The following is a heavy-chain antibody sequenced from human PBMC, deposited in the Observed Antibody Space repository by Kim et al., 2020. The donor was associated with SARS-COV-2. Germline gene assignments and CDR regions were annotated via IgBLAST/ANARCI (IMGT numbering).Heavy chain of an antibody. Sequence: SETLSLTCAVYGGSFSGYYWSWIRQPPGKGLEWIGEINHSGSTNYNPSLKSRVTISVDTSKNQFSLKLSSVTAADTAVYYCARGSHSGQLVLWYYYYGMGVWGQGTTVTVPS. CDR2: INHSGST. V-gene: IGHV4-34*01. J-gene: IGHJ6*02. CDR1: GGSFSGYY. D-gene: IGHD6-6*01. CDR3: ARGSHSGQLVLWYYYYGMGV.